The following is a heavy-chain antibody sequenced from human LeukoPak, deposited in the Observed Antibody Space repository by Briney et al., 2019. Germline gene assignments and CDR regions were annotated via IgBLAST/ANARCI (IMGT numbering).Heavy chain of an antibody. CDR2: ISYDGSNK. CDR3: ARGVDYDSSTFYYTGVPYYFDQ. V-gene: IGHV3-30-3*01. J-gene: IGHJ4*02. D-gene: IGHD3-22*01. Sequence: GRSLRLSCAASGFTFSSYAMHWVRQAPGKGLEWVAVISYDGSNKYYADSVKGRFTISRDSATNSLYLQMNSLRADDTAVYYCARGVDYDSSTFYYTGVPYYFDQWGQGTLVTVSS. CDR1: GFTFSSYA.